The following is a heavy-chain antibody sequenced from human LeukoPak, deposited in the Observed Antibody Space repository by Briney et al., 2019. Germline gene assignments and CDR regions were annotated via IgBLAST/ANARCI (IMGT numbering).Heavy chain of an antibody. D-gene: IGHD5-24*01. V-gene: IGHV3-48*03. CDR1: GFTFSSYE. J-gene: IGHJ4*02. CDR3: ARIGDDYNEYLDY. Sequence: GGSLRLSCAASGFTFSSYEMNWVRQAPGKGLEWVSYISSSGSTIYYADSVKGRFTISRDNARNSLFLQMDSLRAEDTAVYYCARIGDDYNEYLDYWGQGTRVTVSS. CDR2: ISSSGSTI.